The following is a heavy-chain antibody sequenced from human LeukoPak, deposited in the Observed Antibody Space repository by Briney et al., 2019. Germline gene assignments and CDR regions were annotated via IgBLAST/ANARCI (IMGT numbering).Heavy chain of an antibody. CDR2: IYYSGST. J-gene: IGHJ3*02. CDR3: ARESGGGYDHAAFDI. V-gene: IGHV4-59*01. Sequence: SETLSLTCTVSGGSISSYYWSWIRQPPGKGLEWIGYIYYSGSTNYNPSLKSRVTISVDTSKNKFSLKLSSVPAADTAVYYCARESGGGYDHAAFDIWGQGTMVTVSS. D-gene: IGHD5-12*01. CDR1: GGSISSYY.